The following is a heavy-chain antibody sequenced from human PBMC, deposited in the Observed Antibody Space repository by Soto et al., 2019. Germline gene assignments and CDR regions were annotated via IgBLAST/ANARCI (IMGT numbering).Heavy chain of an antibody. CDR3: EADLAPTDPYNWFEP. D-gene: IGHD2-21*02. CDR2: IVVGGVNT. J-gene: IGHJ5*02. Sequence: SVKVSCKASGFTFSNSGIHWVRQAPVQLLELIVWIVVGGVNTYYSQKIQERLTITMYVSTNTSYMELSSLRSEDTSVYYCEADLAPTDPYNWFEPWGQG. V-gene: IGHV1-58*02. CDR1: GFTFSNSG.